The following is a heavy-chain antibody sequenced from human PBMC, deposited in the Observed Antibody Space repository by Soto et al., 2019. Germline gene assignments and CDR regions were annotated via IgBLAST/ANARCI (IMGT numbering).Heavy chain of an antibody. CDR2: ISGSGGTI. CDR3: AKGWGKIRSYRMEV. J-gene: IGHJ6*01. V-gene: IGHV3-23*01. CDR1: GFMFSDYA. D-gene: IGHD3-16*01. Sequence: GGSLRLSCAASGFMFSDYAMTWARQAPGKGLEWVSTISGSGGTIYYADSVKGRFTISRDNSKNALWLQMNSLRAEDTALYYCAKGWGKIRSYRMEVWGEGAKVSV.